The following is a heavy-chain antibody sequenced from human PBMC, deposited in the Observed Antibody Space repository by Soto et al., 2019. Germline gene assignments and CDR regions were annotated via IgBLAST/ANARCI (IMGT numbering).Heavy chain of an antibody. D-gene: IGHD6-13*01. J-gene: IGHJ4*02. Sequence: ASVKVSCKVSGYTLTELSMHWVRQAPGKGLEWMGGFDPEDGETIYAQKFQGSVTMTEDTSTDTAYMELSSLRSEDTAVYYCATDAPVESASGVENDYWGQGTLVTVS. CDR1: GYTLTELS. CDR2: FDPEDGET. V-gene: IGHV1-24*01. CDR3: ATDAPVESASGVENDY.